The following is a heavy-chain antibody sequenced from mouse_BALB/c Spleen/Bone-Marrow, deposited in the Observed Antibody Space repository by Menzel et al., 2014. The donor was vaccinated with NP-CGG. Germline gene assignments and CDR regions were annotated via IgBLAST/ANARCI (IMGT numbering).Heavy chain of an antibody. CDR2: IDPANGNT. CDR3: ARLVLFAY. J-gene: IGHJ3*01. CDR1: GFNIKDTY. V-gene: IGHV14-3*02. Sequence: EVQLQQSGAELVKPGASVKLSCTAPGFNIKDTYMHWVKQRPEQGLEWIGRIDPANGNTKYDPKFQGKATITADTSSNTAYLQLSSLTSEDTAVYYCARLVLFAYWGQGTLVPVSA.